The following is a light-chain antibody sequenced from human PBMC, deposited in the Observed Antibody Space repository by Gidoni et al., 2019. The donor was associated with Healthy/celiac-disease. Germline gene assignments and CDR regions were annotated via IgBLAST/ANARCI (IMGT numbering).Light chain of an antibody. V-gene: IGKV3-20*01. CDR1: QSVSSSY. Sequence: DIVLTQSPGTLSLSPGERATLSCRASQSVSSSYLAWYQQKPGQAPRLLIYGASSRATGIPDRFSGSGSGTDFTLNISRLEPEDFAVYYCQQYGLFXGXTKVEIK. J-gene: IGKJ4*01. CDR2: GAS. CDR3: QQYGL.